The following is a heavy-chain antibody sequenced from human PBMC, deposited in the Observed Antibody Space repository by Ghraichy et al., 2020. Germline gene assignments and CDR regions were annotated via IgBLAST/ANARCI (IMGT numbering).Heavy chain of an antibody. CDR2: ISDSGAGT. Sequence: GGSLRLSCAASGFTFSTYDMSWVRQAPGKGLEWVSIISDSGAGTYYADSVKGRFTISRDNSRNTLYLQMNNLRAEDTAVYFCARDKLQGSGYDLGHWGQGILVTVSS. V-gene: IGHV3-23*01. D-gene: IGHD5-12*01. CDR3: ARDKLQGSGYDLGH. J-gene: IGHJ4*02. CDR1: GFTFSTYD.